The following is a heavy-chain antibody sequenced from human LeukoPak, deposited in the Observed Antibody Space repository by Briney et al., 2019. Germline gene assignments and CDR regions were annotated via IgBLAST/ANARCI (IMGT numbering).Heavy chain of an antibody. CDR1: GFTFSSYG. J-gene: IGHJ4*02. CDR3: ARWGDYYGSGSYYL. CDR2: ISYDGSNK. Sequence: PGRSLRLSCAASGFTFSSYGMHWVRQAPGKGLEWVAVISYDGSNKYYADSVKGRFTISRDNSKNTLYLQMNSLRAEDTAVYYCARWGDYYGSGSYYLWGQGTLVTVSS. D-gene: IGHD3-10*01. V-gene: IGHV3-30*03.